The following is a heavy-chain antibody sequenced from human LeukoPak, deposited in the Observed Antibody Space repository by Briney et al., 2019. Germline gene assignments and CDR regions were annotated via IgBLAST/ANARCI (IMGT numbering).Heavy chain of an antibody. V-gene: IGHV2-70*11. CDR1: GFSLSTSGMC. CDR2: IDWDDDK. Sequence: SGPALVKPTQTLTLTCTFSGFSLSTSGMCVSWIRQPPGKALEWLARIDWDDDKYYSTSLKTRLTISKDTSKNQVVLTMTNMDPVDTATYYCARIRVAAAEYYFDYWGQGTLVTVSS. CDR3: ARIRVAAAEYYFDY. D-gene: IGHD6-13*01. J-gene: IGHJ4*02.